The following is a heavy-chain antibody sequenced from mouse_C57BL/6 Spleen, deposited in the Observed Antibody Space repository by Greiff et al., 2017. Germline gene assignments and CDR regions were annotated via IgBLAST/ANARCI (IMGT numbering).Heavy chain of an antibody. CDR1: GYTFTDYN. CDR3: ARWHYGSSYGYFDV. D-gene: IGHD1-1*01. V-gene: IGHV1-18*01. CDR2: INPNNGGT. Sequence: EVQLQQSGPELVKPGASVKIPCKASGYTFTDYNMDWVKQSHGKSLEWIGDINPNNGGTIYNQKFKGKATLTVDKSSSTAYMELRSLTSEDTAVYYCARWHYGSSYGYFDVWGTGTTVTVCS. J-gene: IGHJ1*03.